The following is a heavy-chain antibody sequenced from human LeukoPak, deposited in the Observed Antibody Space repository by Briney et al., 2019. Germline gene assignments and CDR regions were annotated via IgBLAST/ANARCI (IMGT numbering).Heavy chain of an antibody. D-gene: IGHD1-26*01. CDR1: GGSISSYY. V-gene: IGHV4-4*07. J-gene: IGHJ4*02. CDR3: ARDRYGGSYYGTKKLDY. Sequence: SETLSLTCTVSGGSISSYYWSWIRQPAGKGLEWIGRIYTSGSTNYNPSLKSRVTMSVDTSKNQFSLKLSSMTAADTAVYYCARDRYGGSYYGTKKLDYWGQGTLVTVSS. CDR2: IYTSGST.